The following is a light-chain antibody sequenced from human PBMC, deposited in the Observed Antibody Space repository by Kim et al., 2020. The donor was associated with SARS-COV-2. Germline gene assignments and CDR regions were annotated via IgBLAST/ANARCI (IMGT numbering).Light chain of an antibody. CDR1: SGSIASNY. V-gene: IGLV6-57*02. CDR2: EDN. J-gene: IGLJ2*01. CDR3: QSYHRSSVI. Sequence: NFMLTQPHSVSESPGKTVTISCTGTSGSIASNYVQWYQQRPGSAPTTVIYEDNQRPSAVPDRFSGSIDTSSNSASLTISGLKTEDEADYYCQSYHRSSVIFGGGTQLTVL.